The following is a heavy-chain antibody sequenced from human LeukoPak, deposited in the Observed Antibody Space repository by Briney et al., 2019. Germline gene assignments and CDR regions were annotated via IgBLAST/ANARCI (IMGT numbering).Heavy chain of an antibody. D-gene: IGHD3-10*01. Sequence: SETLSLTCTVSGGSISSYYWSWIRPPPGKGLEWIGYIYYSGSTNYNPSLKSRVTISVDTSKNQFSLKLSSVTAADTAVYYCAGHYGYYYYYGMDVWGQGTTVTVSS. CDR3: AGHYGYYYYYGMDV. CDR1: GGSISSYY. J-gene: IGHJ6*02. V-gene: IGHV4-59*01. CDR2: IYYSGST.